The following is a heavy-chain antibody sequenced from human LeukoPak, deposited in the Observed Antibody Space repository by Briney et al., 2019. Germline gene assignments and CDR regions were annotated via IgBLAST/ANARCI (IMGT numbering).Heavy chain of an antibody. J-gene: IGHJ4*02. D-gene: IGHD1-26*01. CDR2: IRYDGSNK. CDR1: GFTFSSYG. CDR3: AKLVGATTGNFDY. V-gene: IGHV3-30*02. Sequence: GGSLRLSCAASGFTFSSYGMHWVRQAPGKGLEWVAFIRYDGSNKYYADSVKGRFTISRDNSKNTLYLQMNSLRAEDTAVYYCAKLVGATTGNFDYWGQGTLVTVSS.